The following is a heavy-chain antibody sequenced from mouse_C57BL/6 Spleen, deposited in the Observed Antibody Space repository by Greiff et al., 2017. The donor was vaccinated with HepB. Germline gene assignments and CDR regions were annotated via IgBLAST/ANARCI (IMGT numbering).Heavy chain of an antibody. CDR1: GYTFTSYW. J-gene: IGHJ1*03. D-gene: IGHD2-5*01. CDR2: INPSSGYT. Sequence: VQLQQSGAELAKPGASVKLSCKASGYTFTSYWMHWVKQRPGQGLEWIGYINPSSGYTKYNQQFQIKATLTADKPSSTADMQLSSLTYEDSAVVYCAGRENSKGGVDVWGTGTTVTVSS. V-gene: IGHV1-7*01. CDR3: AGRENSKGGVDV.